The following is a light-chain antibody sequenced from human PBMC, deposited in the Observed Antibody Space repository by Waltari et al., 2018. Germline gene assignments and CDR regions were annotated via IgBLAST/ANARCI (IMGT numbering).Light chain of an antibody. J-gene: IGLJ1*01. CDR2: DVS. CDR3: CSFAGSYTFV. V-gene: IGLV2-11*01. Sequence: QSALTQPRSVSGSPGQSVTISCTGTSRDVGGNHYVSWFQQHPGKVPNLLIYDVSERPPDVPDRFSGSKSANTASLTISGLQTEDEADYYCCSFAGSYTFVFGTGTRVTVL. CDR1: SRDVGGNHY.